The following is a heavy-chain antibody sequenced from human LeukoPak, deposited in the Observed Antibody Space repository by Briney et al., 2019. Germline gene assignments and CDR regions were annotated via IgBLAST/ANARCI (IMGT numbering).Heavy chain of an antibody. Sequence: SETLSLTCAVSGYSISSGYFWGWIRQPPGKGLLWIGSIYHSGSTYYNPSLKSRVTISVDTSKNQFSLKLSSVTAADTAVYYCARVGPRYNWNEDGFDIWGQGTMVTVSS. CDR1: GYSISSGYF. CDR2: IYHSGST. V-gene: IGHV4-38-2*01. D-gene: IGHD1-1*01. J-gene: IGHJ3*02. CDR3: ARVGPRYNWNEDGFDI.